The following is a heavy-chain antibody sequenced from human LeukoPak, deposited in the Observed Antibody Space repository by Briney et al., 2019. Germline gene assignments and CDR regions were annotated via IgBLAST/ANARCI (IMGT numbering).Heavy chain of an antibody. D-gene: IGHD6-19*01. Sequence: ASVKVSCKTSGYTFTSYDSNWVRQATGQGLEWMGWMNPNSGNTGYAQKFQGRVTMTRDTSISTAYMELSSLRSEDTAVYYCARCKITVAGIQTYNWFDPWGQGTLVTVSS. V-gene: IGHV1-8*01. CDR2: MNPNSGNT. J-gene: IGHJ5*02. CDR3: ARCKITVAGIQTYNWFDP. CDR1: GYTFTSYD.